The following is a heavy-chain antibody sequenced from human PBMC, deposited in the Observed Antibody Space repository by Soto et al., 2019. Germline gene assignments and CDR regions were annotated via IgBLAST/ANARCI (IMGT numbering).Heavy chain of an antibody. J-gene: IGHJ4*02. CDR2: VKQDGSEK. V-gene: IGHV3-7*01. CDR3: ARGSGESCYGYCYFDN. CDR1: GFTFNNYW. D-gene: IGHD2-15*01. Sequence: EVQLVESGGGLVQPGGSLRLSCAASGFTFNNYWMTRVRQAPGKGLEWVANVKQDGSEKYHVNSVQGRFTISRDNAKNSLYLQMNSLRVEDTAVYYCARGSGESCYGYCYFDNWGQGTLVTVSS.